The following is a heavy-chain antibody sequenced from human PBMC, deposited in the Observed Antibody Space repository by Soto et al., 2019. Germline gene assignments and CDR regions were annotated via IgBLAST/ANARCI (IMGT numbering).Heavy chain of an antibody. CDR1: GYTFTSYY. CDR2: INPSGGST. Sequence: GASVKVSCKASGYTFTSYYMHWVRQAPGQGLEWMGIINPSGGSTSYAQKFQGRVTMTRDTSTSTVYMELSSLRSEDTAVYYCARDRLDTAMVGPSYGMDLWGQGTTVTGSS. V-gene: IGHV1-46*01. CDR3: ARDRLDTAMVGPSYGMDL. J-gene: IGHJ6*02. D-gene: IGHD5-18*01.